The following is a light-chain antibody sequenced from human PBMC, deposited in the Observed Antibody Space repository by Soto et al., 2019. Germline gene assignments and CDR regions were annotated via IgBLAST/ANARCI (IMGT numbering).Light chain of an antibody. CDR2: GAS. Sequence: EIVLTQSPGTLSLSPGERATLSCRASQSVSSSYLAWYQQKPGQDPRLLIYGASSRATRIPDRFSGSGSGTDFTLTISRLEPEDFAVYYCQQYGSSPRTFGQGTKVEIK. CDR3: QQYGSSPRT. J-gene: IGKJ1*01. CDR1: QSVSSSY. V-gene: IGKV3-20*01.